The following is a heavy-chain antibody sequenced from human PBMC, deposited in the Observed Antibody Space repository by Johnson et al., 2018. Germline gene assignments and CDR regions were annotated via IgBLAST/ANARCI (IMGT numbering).Heavy chain of an antibody. CDR2: ISYDGSNK. D-gene: IGHD6-13*01. CDR1: GFTFSNSA. J-gene: IGHJ6*03. Sequence: VQLVESGGGVVQXGRSXRLXCAASGFTFSNSAMHWVRQAPGKGLEWVAFISYDGSNKYYADSVKGRFTISRDNSKTKLYLQMNSLRAEDTAVYYCARGGDYSSTFYYYYYYMDVWGKGTTVTVSS. V-gene: IGHV3-30-3*01. CDR3: ARGGDYSSTFYYYYYYMDV.